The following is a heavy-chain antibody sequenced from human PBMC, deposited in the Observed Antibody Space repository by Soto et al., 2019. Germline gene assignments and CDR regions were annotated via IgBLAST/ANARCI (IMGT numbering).Heavy chain of an antibody. V-gene: IGHV4-30-2*03. CDR1: GGSISSGGYS. CDR2: VYYSENT. D-gene: IGHD1-26*01. CDR3: ARPQFSGTYHDTFNI. Sequence: SETLSLTCAVSGGSISSGGYSWSWIRQPPGKGLEWIGSVYYSENTYYNPSLKSRVTISVDTSKNLFSLKLTSVTAADTAMYYCARPQFSGTYHDTFNIWGQGTMVTVSS. J-gene: IGHJ3*02.